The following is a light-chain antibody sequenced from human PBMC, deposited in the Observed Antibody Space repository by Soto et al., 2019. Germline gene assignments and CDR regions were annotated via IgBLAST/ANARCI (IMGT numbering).Light chain of an antibody. Sequence: EIVLTQSPATLSLSPGERATLSCRTSQSVGTSLAWYQQKPGQPPRLLIYDSSNRATGIPARFSGSGSGTDFTLTISSLEPEDFAVYYCQQRSILFTFGGGTQVDIK. CDR2: DSS. J-gene: IGKJ4*01. V-gene: IGKV3-11*01. CDR3: QQRSILFT. CDR1: QSVGTS.